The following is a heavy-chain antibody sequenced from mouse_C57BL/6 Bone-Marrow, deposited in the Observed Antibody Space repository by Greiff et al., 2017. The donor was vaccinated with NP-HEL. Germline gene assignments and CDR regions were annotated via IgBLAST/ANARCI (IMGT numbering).Heavy chain of an antibody. CDR3: ARGRSAWFAY. CDR2: IYPGSGST. CDR1: GYTFTSYW. D-gene: IGHD1-1*01. V-gene: IGHV1-55*01. J-gene: IGHJ3*01. Sequence: QVHVKQPGAELVKPGASVKMSCKASGYTFTSYWITWVKQRPGQGLEWIGDIYPGSGSTNYNEKFKSKATLTVDTSSSTAYMQLSSLTSEDSAVYYCARGRSAWFAYWGQGTLVTVSA.